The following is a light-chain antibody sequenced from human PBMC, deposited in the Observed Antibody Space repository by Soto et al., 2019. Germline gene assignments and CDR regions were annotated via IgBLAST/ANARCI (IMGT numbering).Light chain of an antibody. Sequence: EIVLTQSPATLSLSPGERATLSCRASQSVSSYLAWYQQKPGQAPRLLIYDASKRATGIPARFSGSGSGTEFTLKISSLEPEDFVVYYCQQRSNWPTTFGQGTRLEIK. J-gene: IGKJ5*01. V-gene: IGKV3-11*01. CDR1: QSVSSY. CDR2: DAS. CDR3: QQRSNWPTT.